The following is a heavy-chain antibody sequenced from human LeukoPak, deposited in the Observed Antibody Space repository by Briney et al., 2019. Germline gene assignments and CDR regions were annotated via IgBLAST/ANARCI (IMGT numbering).Heavy chain of an antibody. CDR3: ARGQAVAGIGYFDY. J-gene: IGHJ4*02. Sequence: PSETLSLTCTVSGGSISSYYWSWIRQPPGKGLEWIGYIYYSGSTNYNPSLKSRVTISVDTSKSQFSLKLSSVTAADTAVYYCARGQAVAGIGYFDYWGQGTLVTVSS. CDR2: IYYSGST. D-gene: IGHD6-19*01. CDR1: GGSISSYY. V-gene: IGHV4-59*01.